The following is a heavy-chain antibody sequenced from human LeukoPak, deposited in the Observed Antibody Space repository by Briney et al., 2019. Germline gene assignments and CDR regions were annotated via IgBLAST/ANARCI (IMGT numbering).Heavy chain of an antibody. J-gene: IGHJ4*02. D-gene: IGHD3-22*01. CDR3: AHLGMIVVIDY. CDR1: GFSLSTSGVG. CDR2: IYWNDDK. Sequence: SGPTLVNPTQTLTLTCTFSGFSLSTSGVGVGWIRRPPGKALEWLALIYWNDDKRYSPSLKSRLTITKDTSKNQVVLTMTNMDPVGTATYYCAHLGMIVVIDYWGQGTLVTVSS. V-gene: IGHV2-5*01.